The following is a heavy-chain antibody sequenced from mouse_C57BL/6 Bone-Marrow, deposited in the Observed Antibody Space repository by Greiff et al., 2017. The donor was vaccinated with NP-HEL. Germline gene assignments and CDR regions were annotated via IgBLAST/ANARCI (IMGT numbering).Heavy chain of an antibody. CDR3: ASHGDYYGSSLFAY. V-gene: IGHV5-15*01. D-gene: IGHD1-1*01. J-gene: IGHJ3*01. CDR1: GFTFSDYG. Sequence: EVMLVESGGGLVQPGGSLKLSCAASGFTFSDYGMAWVRQAPRKGPEWVAFISNLAYSIYYADTVTGRFTISRENAKNTLYLEMMSLRSEDTAMYYCASHGDYYGSSLFAYWGKGTLVTVAA. CDR2: ISNLAYSI.